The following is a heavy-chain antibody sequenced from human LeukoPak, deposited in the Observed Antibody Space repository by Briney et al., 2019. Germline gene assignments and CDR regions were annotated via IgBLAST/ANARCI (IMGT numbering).Heavy chain of an antibody. CDR1: GGSINNYY. V-gene: IGHV4-59*01. CDR3: ARGVIQLSTDAFDI. CDR2: IYYSGST. Sequence: SETLSLTCTVSGGSINNYYRSWIRQPPGKGLEWIGYIYYSGSTNYNPSLKSRVTISVDTSKNQFSLKLSSVTAADTAVYYCARGVIQLSTDAFDIWGQGTMVTVSS. D-gene: IGHD5-18*01. J-gene: IGHJ3*02.